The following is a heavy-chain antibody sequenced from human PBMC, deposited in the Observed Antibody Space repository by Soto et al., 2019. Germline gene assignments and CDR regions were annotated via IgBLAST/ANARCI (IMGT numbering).Heavy chain of an antibody. D-gene: IGHD6-13*01. CDR3: AADIEGIAAAGVRNWYFDL. Sequence: EASVKLSCTASGFTFTSSAMQCVRQARRQRLEWIGWIVVGSGNTNYAQKFQGRVTITRDMSTSTAYMELSSLRSEDTAVYYCAADIEGIAAAGVRNWYFDLGGRGTLVTVSS. J-gene: IGHJ2*01. CDR2: IVVGSGNT. V-gene: IGHV1-58*02. CDR1: GFTFTSSA.